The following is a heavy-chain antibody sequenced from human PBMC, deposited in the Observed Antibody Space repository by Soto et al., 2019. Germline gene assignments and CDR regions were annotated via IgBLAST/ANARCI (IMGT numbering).Heavy chain of an antibody. V-gene: IGHV3-48*01. CDR3: AKERSLVVTAMDV. Sequence: GGSLRLSCAASGFTFSIYSMNWVRQAPGKGLEWVSYIMPGSSHIFYADSVKGRFTISRDNSKNTVYLQMNSLRAEDTAVYYCAKERSLVVTAMDVWGQGTTVTVSS. J-gene: IGHJ6*02. CDR1: GFTFSIYS. CDR2: IMPGSSHI. D-gene: IGHD2-21*02.